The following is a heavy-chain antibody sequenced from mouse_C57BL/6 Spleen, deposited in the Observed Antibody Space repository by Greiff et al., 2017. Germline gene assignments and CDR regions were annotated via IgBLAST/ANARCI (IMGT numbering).Heavy chain of an antibody. Sequence: QVQLQQPGAELVKPGASVKMSCKASGYTFTSYWITWVKQRPGQGLEWIGDIYPGSGSTNSNEKFKSKATLTVDTSSSTAYMQLSSLTSEDSAVYYCARDGYYHAMDYWGQGTSVTVSS. CDR3: ARDGYYHAMDY. V-gene: IGHV1-55*01. D-gene: IGHD2-3*01. CDR2: IYPGSGST. CDR1: GYTFTSYW. J-gene: IGHJ4*01.